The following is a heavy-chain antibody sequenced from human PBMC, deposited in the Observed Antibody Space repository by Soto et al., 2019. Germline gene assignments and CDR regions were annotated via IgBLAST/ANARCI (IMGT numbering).Heavy chain of an antibody. CDR1: GFTFSSYA. V-gene: IGHV3-23*01. Sequence: GGSLRLSCAASGFTFSSYAMSWVRQAPGKGLEWVSAISGSGGSTYYADSVRGRLTISRDNSKNTLYLQMNSLRAEDTAVYYCAKGGAPFWSGYYPFDYWGQGTLVTVSP. CDR3: AKGGAPFWSGYYPFDY. D-gene: IGHD3-3*01. J-gene: IGHJ4*02. CDR2: ISGSGGST.